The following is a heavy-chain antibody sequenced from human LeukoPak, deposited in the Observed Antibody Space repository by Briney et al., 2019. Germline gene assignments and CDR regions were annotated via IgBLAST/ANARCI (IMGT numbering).Heavy chain of an antibody. CDR2: INWNGGRK. Sequence: PGGSLRLSCAASGFTFDGYGISWVRHTPGKGLEWVSSINWNGGRKAYADSVKGRFTISRDNTNNSLYLQMNSLRAEDTALYYCARAGGYSDGYYYYIDVWGKGTTVTVSS. CDR1: GFTFDGYG. V-gene: IGHV3-20*04. CDR3: ARAGGYSDGYYYYIDV. J-gene: IGHJ6*03. D-gene: IGHD5-18*01.